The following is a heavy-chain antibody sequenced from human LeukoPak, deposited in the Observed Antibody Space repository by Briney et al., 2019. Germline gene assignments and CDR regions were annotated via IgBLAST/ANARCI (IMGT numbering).Heavy chain of an antibody. CDR1: GFTFSDYN. V-gene: IGHV3-74*01. D-gene: IGHD6-13*01. J-gene: IGHJ4*02. Sequence: GGSLRLSCAASGFTFSDYNMRWIRQAPGKGLVWVSRINSDGSSTSYADSVKGRFTISRDNAKNTLYLQMNSLRAEDTAVYYCAREPYSSSWYGDYWGQGTLVTVSS. CDR3: AREPYSSSWYGDY. CDR2: INSDGSST.